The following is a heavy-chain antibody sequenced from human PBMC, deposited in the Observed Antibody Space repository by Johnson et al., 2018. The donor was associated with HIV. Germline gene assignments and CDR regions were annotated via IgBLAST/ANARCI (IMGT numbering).Heavy chain of an antibody. D-gene: IGHD3-10*01. J-gene: IGHJ3*02. Sequence: MQLVESGGGLVQPGGSLRLSCVASGFNFSSYAMSWVRQAPGKGLEWVSVISASGGSVQYADSVKGRFTISRDTSKNTLYLQMNSLRDDDTAVYYCAKEGTIEYAFDIWGQGTMVTVSS. CDR2: ISASGGSV. V-gene: IGHV3-23*04. CDR3: AKEGTIEYAFDI. CDR1: GFNFSSYA.